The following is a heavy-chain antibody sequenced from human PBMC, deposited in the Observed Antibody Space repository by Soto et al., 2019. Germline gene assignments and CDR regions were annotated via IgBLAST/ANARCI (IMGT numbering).Heavy chain of an antibody. CDR2: IIPIFGTA. V-gene: IGHV1-69*13. J-gene: IGHJ5*02. D-gene: IGHD2-21*02. CDR1: GGTFSSYA. Sequence: ASVKVSCKASGGTFSSYAISWVRQAPGQGLEWMGGIIPIFGTANYAQKFQGRVTITADESTSTAYMELSSLRSEDTAVYYCARTYCGGDCYSGFTSNWFDPWGQGTLVTVSS. CDR3: ARTYCGGDCYSGFTSNWFDP.